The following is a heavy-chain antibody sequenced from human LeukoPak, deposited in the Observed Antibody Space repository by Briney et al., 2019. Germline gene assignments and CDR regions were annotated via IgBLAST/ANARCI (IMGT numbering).Heavy chain of an antibody. CDR3: ARDGGQQLSSYYYYGMDV. CDR2: IIPIFGTA. J-gene: IGHJ6*04. Sequence: SVKVSCKASGGTFSSYAISWVRQALGQGLEWMGGIIPIFGTANYAQKFQGRVTITADESTSTAYMELSSLRSEDTAVYYCARDGGQQLSSYYYYGMDVWGKGTTVTVSS. D-gene: IGHD6-13*01. CDR1: GGTFSSYA. V-gene: IGHV1-69*13.